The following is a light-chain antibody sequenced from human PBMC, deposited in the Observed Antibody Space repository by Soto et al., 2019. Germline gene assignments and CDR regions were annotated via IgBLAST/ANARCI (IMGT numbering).Light chain of an antibody. CDR2: DVS. J-gene: IGKJ2*01. CDR1: QSISRW. CDR3: QQYNFYPYT. V-gene: IGKV1-5*01. Sequence: DIQMTQSPSTLSASVGDRVTITCRASQSISRWLAWYHQKPGKAPKLLISDVSTLQSGVPSRFSGSGSGTEFTLTFSSLQPDDFSTYYCQQYNFYPYTFGQGTKLEI.